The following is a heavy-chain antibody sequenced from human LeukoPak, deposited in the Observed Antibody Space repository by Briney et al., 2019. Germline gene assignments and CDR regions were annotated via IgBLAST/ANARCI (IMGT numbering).Heavy chain of an antibody. J-gene: IGHJ5*02. V-gene: IGHV4-34*01. CDR3: ARGLVRGLRTTNWFDP. CDR1: GGSFSGYY. CDR2: INHSGST. Sequence: KPSGTLSLTCAVYGGSFSGYYWSWIRQPPGKGLEWIGEINHSGSTNYNPSLKSRVTISVDTSKNQFSLKLSSVTAADTAVYYCARGLVRGLRTTNWFDPWGQGTLVTVSS. D-gene: IGHD3-10*01.